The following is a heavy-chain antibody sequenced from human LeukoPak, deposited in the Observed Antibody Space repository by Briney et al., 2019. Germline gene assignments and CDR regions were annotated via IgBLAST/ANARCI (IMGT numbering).Heavy chain of an antibody. V-gene: IGHV3-7*03. Sequence: GGSLRLSCVGAGFSFSNYWMGWIRQAPGKGLEWVANTKPDEREKYYVDSVKGRFTISRDNAKNSLYLQMNSLRVDDTAVYYCTRDGEGASHYWGQGTLVTASS. CDR3: TRDGEGASHY. J-gene: IGHJ4*02. D-gene: IGHD3-10*01. CDR1: GFSFSNYW. CDR2: TKPDEREK.